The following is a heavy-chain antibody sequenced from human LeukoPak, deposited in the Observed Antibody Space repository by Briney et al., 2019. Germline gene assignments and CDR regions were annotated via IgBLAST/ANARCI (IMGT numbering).Heavy chain of an antibody. D-gene: IGHD3-3*01. J-gene: IGHJ3*02. CDR3: ARPSEWRHPTPDI. V-gene: IGHV4-38-2*02. Sequence: PSETLSLTCTVSGYSISSGYYWGWIRQPPGKGLEWIGSIYHSGSTYYNPSLKSRVTISVDTSKNQFSLKLSSVTAADTAVYYCARPSEWRHPTPDIWGQGTMVTVSS. CDR2: IYHSGST. CDR1: GYSISSGYY.